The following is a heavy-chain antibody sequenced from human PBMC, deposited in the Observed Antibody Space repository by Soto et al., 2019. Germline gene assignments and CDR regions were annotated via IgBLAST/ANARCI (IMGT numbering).Heavy chain of an antibody. CDR1: GFTCSSYA. CDR2: SSGSGGST. V-gene: IGHV3-23*01. D-gene: IGHD2-2*01. J-gene: IGHJ4*02. Sequence: TGGSLRLSGAASGFTCSSYAMGWVRQAPGKGLEWVSASSGSGGSTYYADSVKGRFTISRDNSKNTRYLQMNRLRAEDTAVYYCAKAPPAFDYSGEGTLVTVSS. CDR3: AKAPPAFDY.